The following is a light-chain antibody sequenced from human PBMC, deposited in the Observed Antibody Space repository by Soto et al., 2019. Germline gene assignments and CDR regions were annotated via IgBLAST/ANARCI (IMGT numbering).Light chain of an antibody. V-gene: IGKV1-5*01. Sequence: DIQMTQSPSTLSASVGDRVTITCRASQSISSWLAWYQQKPGKAPKLLIYDASSLESGVPSRFSGSGSGTEFNLTISSLQPDDFATYYCQQYKSYLYTFGQGTKLEIK. CDR3: QQYKSYLYT. CDR2: DAS. J-gene: IGKJ2*01. CDR1: QSISSW.